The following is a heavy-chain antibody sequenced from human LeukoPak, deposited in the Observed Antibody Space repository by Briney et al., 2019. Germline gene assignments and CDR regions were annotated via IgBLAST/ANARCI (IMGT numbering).Heavy chain of an antibody. CDR1: GGSFSGYY. J-gene: IGHJ3*02. D-gene: IGHD3-22*01. CDR3: ARDLRPKGPITIIVATHGGYAFDI. V-gene: IGHV4-34*01. CDR2: INHSGST. Sequence: PSETLSLTCAVYGGSFSGYYWSWIRQPPGKGLEWIGEINHSGSTNYNPSLKSRVTISVDTSKNQFSLKLSSVTAADTAVYYCARDLRPKGPITIIVATHGGYAFDIWGQGTMVTVSS.